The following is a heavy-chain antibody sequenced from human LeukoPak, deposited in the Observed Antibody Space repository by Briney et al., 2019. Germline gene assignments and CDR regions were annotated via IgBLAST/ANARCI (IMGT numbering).Heavy chain of an antibody. CDR2: INPNSGGR. CDR1: GYTFTDYY. CDR3: AREAYDNSGSDAFNI. J-gene: IGHJ3*02. D-gene: IGHD3-22*01. Sequence: GASVKVSCKASGYTFTDYYIHWVRQAPGQGLEWVGWINPNSGGRKFAQKFQGRVTMTRDTSITTAYMELSSLRSDDTAVYYCAREAYDNSGSDAFNIWGPGTMVTVSS. V-gene: IGHV1-2*02.